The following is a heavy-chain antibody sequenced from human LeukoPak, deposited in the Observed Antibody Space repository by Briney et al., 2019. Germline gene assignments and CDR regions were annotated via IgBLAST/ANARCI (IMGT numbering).Heavy chain of an antibody. D-gene: IGHD6-13*01. CDR2: ISYDGSNK. J-gene: IGHJ4*02. CDR1: GFTFSSYA. V-gene: IGHV3-30-3*01. CDR3: ACGVLSSSWSYNFDY. Sequence: GRSLRLSCAASGFTFSSYAMHWVRQAPGKGLEWVAVISYDGSNKYYADSVKGRFTISRDNSKNTLYLQMNSLRAEDTAVYYCACGVLSSSWSYNFDYWGQGTLVTVSS.